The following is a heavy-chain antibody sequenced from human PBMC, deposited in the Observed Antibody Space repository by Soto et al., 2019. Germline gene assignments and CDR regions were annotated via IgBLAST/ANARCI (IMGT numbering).Heavy chain of an antibody. D-gene: IGHD5-12*01. CDR1: GGTFNNYP. CDR3: ARGRGYSGDDHYYYFDMDV. V-gene: IGHV1-69*13. Sequence: ASVKVSCKASGGTFNNYPITWVRQAPGQGLEWMGGSIPIFGTANYAQKFQGRVTISVDESTSTAYMELSSLRSEDTAVYYCARGRGYSGDDHYYYFDMDVWGQGTTVTVS. J-gene: IGHJ6*02. CDR2: SIPIFGTA.